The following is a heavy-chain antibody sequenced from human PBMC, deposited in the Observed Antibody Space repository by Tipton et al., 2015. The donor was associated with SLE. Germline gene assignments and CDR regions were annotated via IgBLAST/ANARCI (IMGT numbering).Heavy chain of an antibody. CDR3: ARDPIGSQWLVESYFDY. J-gene: IGHJ4*02. D-gene: IGHD6-19*01. CDR1: GGSFSGYY. V-gene: IGHV4-34*01. Sequence: TLSLTCAVYGGSFSGYYWSWIRQPLGKGLEWIGEINHSGSTNYNPSLKSRVTISVDTSKNQFSLKLSSVTAADTAVYYCARDPIGSQWLVESYFDYWGQGTLVTVSS. CDR2: INHSGST.